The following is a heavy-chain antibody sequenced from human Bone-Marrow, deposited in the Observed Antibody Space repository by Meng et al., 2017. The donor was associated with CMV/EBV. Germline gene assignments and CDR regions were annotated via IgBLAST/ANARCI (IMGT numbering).Heavy chain of an antibody. CDR1: FTFSSYS. CDR3: ARAMGYCGGDCYSVRDY. CDR2: ISSSSNYI. V-gene: IGHV3-21*01. Sequence: FTFSSYSMNWVRQAPGKGLEWVSSISSSSNYIYYADSVKGRFTISRDNAKNSLYLQMNSLRAEDTAVYYCARAMGYCGGDCYSVRDYWGQGTLVTVSS. J-gene: IGHJ4*02. D-gene: IGHD2-21*02.